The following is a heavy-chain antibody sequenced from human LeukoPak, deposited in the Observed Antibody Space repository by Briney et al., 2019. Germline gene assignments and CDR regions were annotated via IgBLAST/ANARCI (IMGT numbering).Heavy chain of an antibody. CDR1: GGTFSSYA. J-gene: IGHJ5*02. CDR2: IIPIFGTA. V-gene: IGHV1-69*05. Sequence: ASVKVSCKASGGTFSSYAISWVRQAPGQGLEWMGGIIPIFGTANYAQKFQGRVTITTDESTSTAYMELSSLRSEDTAVYYCARTTCGSTSCYRSWFDPWGQGTLVTVSS. CDR3: ARTTCGSTSCYRSWFDP. D-gene: IGHD2-2*02.